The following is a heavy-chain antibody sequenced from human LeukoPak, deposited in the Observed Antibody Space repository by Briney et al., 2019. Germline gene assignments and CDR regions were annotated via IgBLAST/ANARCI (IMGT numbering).Heavy chain of an antibody. V-gene: IGHV3-33*01. Sequence: GGSLRLSCAASGFTFSSYGMHWVRQAPGKGLEWVAVIWYDGNNKYYADFVKGRFTISRDNSKNTLYLQLNSLRAEDTAVYNCARDRGSRDDGMDVWGQGTTVTVSS. J-gene: IGHJ6*02. CDR2: IWYDGNNK. CDR1: GFTFSSYG. CDR3: ARDRGSRDDGMDV. D-gene: IGHD1-26*01.